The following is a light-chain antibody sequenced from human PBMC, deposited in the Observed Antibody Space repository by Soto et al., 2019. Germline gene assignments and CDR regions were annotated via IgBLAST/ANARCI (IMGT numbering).Light chain of an antibody. CDR1: SSDIGSYNR. Sequence: QSVLTQPPPVSGSPGQSVTISCTGTSSDIGSYNRVSWYQQPPGTAPKLMIYEVSNRPSGVPDRFSGSKSGNTASLTISGLQAEDEADYYCNSYTSSSTYVFGTGTKLTVL. J-gene: IGLJ1*01. CDR3: NSYTSSSTYV. V-gene: IGLV2-18*02. CDR2: EVS.